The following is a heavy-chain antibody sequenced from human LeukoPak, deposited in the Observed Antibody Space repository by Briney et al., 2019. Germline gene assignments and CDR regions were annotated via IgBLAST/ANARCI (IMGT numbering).Heavy chain of an antibody. V-gene: IGHV3-33*01. Sequence: GGSLRLSCAASGFSSYGMHWVRQAPGKGLEWVAVIWYDESNKYYADSVKGRFTISRDNAKNSLYLQMNSLRAEDTAVYYCARGSYSSGWYRGSYWGQGTLVTVSS. CDR3: ARGSYSSGWYRGSY. CDR2: IWYDESNK. J-gene: IGHJ4*02. D-gene: IGHD6-19*01. CDR1: GFSSYG.